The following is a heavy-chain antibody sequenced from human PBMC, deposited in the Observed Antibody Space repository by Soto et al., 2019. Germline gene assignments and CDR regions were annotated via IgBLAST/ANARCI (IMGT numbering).Heavy chain of an antibody. CDR2: INPNSGGT. D-gene: IGHD3-9*01. CDR3: ARQYYDILTGSSYFDY. J-gene: IGHJ4*02. V-gene: IGHV1-2*04. Sequence: ASVKVSCKASGYTFTGYYMHWVRQAPGQGLEWMGWINPNSGGTNYAQKFQGWVTMARDTSISTAYMELSRLRSDDTAVYYCARQYYDILTGSSYFDYWGQGTLVTVSS. CDR1: GYTFTGYY.